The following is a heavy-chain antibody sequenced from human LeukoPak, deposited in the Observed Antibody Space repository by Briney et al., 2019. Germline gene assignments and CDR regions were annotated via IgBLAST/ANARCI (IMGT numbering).Heavy chain of an antibody. J-gene: IGHJ4*02. Sequence: GGSLRLSCAASGFTFSSYSMNWVRQAPEKGLDWVSVISGSAHKIRYADSVKGRFTISRDNSENIVYLQMNNLRVEDTAVYYCAGRPTGYSSGYIHWGQGTLVTVSS. D-gene: IGHD5-18*01. V-gene: IGHV3-23*01. CDR1: GFTFSSYS. CDR2: ISGSAHKI. CDR3: AGRPTGYSSGYIH.